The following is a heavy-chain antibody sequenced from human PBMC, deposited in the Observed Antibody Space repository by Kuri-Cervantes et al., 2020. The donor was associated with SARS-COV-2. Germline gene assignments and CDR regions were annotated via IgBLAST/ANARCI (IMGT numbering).Heavy chain of an antibody. CDR2: IYYSGST. J-gene: IGHJ5*02. Sequence: GSLRLSCTVSGGSISSHYWSWIRQPPGKGLEWIGYIYYSGSTNYNPSLKSRVTISVDTSKNQFSLKLSSVTAADTAVYYCARDRRIVGASSNWFDPWGQGTLVTVSS. CDR3: ARDRRIVGASSNWFDP. V-gene: IGHV4-59*11. CDR1: GGSISSHY. D-gene: IGHD1-26*01.